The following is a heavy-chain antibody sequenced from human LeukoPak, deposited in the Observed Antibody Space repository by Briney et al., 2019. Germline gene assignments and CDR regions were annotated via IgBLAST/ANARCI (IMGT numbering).Heavy chain of an antibody. V-gene: IGHV4-59*01. Sequence: PSETLSLTCAVSGGSMNDYYWGCIRQPPGKGLGWIGYISYSGKSNSNPSLKSRVTMSVDMSKNQFSLKLASVTAADTAVYYCVRVGRSLHWNPDFWGLGTLVTVSS. CDR3: VRVGRSLHWNPDF. CDR2: ISYSGKS. J-gene: IGHJ4*02. D-gene: IGHD1-1*01. CDR1: GGSMNDYY.